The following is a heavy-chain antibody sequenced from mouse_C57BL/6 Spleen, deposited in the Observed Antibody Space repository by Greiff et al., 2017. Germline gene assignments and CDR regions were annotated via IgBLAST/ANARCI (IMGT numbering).Heavy chain of an antibody. Sequence: QVQLQQPGAELVKPGASVKMSCKASGYTFTSYWITWVKQRPGQGLEWIGDIYPGSGSTNYNEKFKSKATLTVDTSSSTAYMQLSSLTSEDSAVDCCARSGDCDGEAWFADWGKGTLVTVSA. CDR1: GYTFTSYW. CDR3: ARSGDCDGEAWFAD. V-gene: IGHV1-55*01. CDR2: IYPGSGST. J-gene: IGHJ3*01. D-gene: IGHD3-1*01.